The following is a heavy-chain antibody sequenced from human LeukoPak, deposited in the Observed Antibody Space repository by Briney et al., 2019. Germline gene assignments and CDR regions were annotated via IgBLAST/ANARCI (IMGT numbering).Heavy chain of an antibody. CDR2: INPYSGAI. V-gene: IGHV1-2*02. Sequence: ASVKVSCKSSGFTFTDEYIHWVRQAPGQELEWMGWINPYSGAINYAQKFQGRVTLTRGTSISTAYMELSRLTSGDTAVYYCARDPKSQLLLDYWGQGTLVTVSS. J-gene: IGHJ4*02. D-gene: IGHD2-2*01. CDR3: ARDPKSQLLLDY. CDR1: GFTFTDEY.